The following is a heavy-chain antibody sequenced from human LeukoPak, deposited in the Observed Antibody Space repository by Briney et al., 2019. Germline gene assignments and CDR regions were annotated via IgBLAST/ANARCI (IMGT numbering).Heavy chain of an antibody. D-gene: IGHD3-10*01. CDR3: ARTIALRECCPPSFWFDP. CDR1: GGSISSYY. CDR2: IYYSGST. Sequence: PSETLSLTCTVSGGSISSYYWSWIRQPPGKGLESIGYIYYSGSTNYNPSLKSQVTISVDTSKNQFSLKLSSVTAADTAVYYCARTIALRECCPPSFWFDPWGQGTLVTVSS. V-gene: IGHV4-59*01. J-gene: IGHJ5*02.